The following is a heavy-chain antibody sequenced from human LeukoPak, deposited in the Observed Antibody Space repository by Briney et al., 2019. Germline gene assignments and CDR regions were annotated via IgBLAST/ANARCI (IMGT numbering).Heavy chain of an antibody. CDR3: ARHSDRRDDY. V-gene: IGHV3-7*05. J-gene: IGHJ4*02. CDR1: GFTFSSHW. Sequence: GASLRLSCAASGFTFSSHWMTWVRQAPGKGLQWVASIKPDGGDKYYVGSVKGRFIISRDNAKNSLFLQMSSLGVGDTAVYYCARHSDRRDDYWGQGMLVTVSS. CDR2: IKPDGGDK.